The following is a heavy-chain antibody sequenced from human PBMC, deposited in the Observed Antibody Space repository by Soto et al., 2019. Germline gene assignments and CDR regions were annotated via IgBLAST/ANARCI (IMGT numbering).Heavy chain of an antibody. D-gene: IGHD3-3*01. CDR3: ASIRFFFYGMDV. J-gene: IGHJ6*02. CDR2: INHSGST. Sequence: SETLSLTCAVYGGSFSGYYLSWIRQPPGKGLEWIGEINHSGSTNYNPSLKSRVTISVDTSKNQFSLKLSSVTAADTAVYYCASIRFFFYGMDVWGQGTTVTVSS. V-gene: IGHV4-34*01. CDR1: GGSFSGYY.